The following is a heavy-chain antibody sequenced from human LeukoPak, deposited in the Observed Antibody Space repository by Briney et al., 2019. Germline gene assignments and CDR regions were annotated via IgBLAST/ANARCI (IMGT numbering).Heavy chain of an antibody. CDR1: GYRLSDYC. CDR2: IRSKDNGGTT. J-gene: IGHJ4*02. D-gene: IGHD3-22*01. Sequence: GGSLRLSCTASGYRLSDYCLSWVRQAPGKGLEWVGFIRSKDNGGTTEYAASVKDRFIISRDDSKSIAYLQMDSLKTEDTAVYYGSRVDRGWVGKGDYWGQGTLVTVSS. CDR3: SRVDRGWVGKGDY. V-gene: IGHV3-49*04.